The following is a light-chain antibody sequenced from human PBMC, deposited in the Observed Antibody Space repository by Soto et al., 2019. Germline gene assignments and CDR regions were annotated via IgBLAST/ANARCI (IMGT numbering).Light chain of an antibody. V-gene: IGKV3D-15*01. CDR1: QSVDIN. Sequence: EIVMTQSPATLSVSPGERATLSFRASQSVDINLAWYQQKPGQAPRLLIFGASTRATGIPARFSGSGSGTDFTLTISSLQSEDFGVYFCQQYDKWPLTFGGGTKVDI. CDR2: GAS. CDR3: QQYDKWPLT. J-gene: IGKJ4*01.